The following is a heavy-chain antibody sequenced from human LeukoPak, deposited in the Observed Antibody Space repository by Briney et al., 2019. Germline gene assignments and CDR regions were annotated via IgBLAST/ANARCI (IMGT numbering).Heavy chain of an antibody. J-gene: IGHJ3*02. Sequence: SETLSLTCTVSGGSISSYYWSWIRQPPGKGLEWIGYIYYSGSTNYNPSLKGRVTISVDTSKNQFSLKLSSVTAADTAVYYCARTDYYDSSGYYPVGAFDIWGQGTMVTVSS. V-gene: IGHV4-59*08. CDR3: ARTDYYDSSGYYPVGAFDI. D-gene: IGHD3-22*01. CDR2: IYYSGST. CDR1: GGSISSYY.